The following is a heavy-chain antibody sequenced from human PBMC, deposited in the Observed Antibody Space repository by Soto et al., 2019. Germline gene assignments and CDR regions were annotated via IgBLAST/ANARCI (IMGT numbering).Heavy chain of an antibody. J-gene: IGHJ3*02. CDR1: GGTFSSYA. CDR2: IIPIFGTA. D-gene: IGHD3-16*01. CDR3: ARDRLMITFGGVGDGRWFAFDI. Sequence: QVQLVQSGAEVKKPGSSVKVSCKASGGTFSSYAISWVRQAPGQGLEWMGGIIPIFGTANYAQKFQGRVTITADESTSTADMELSSLRSEDPAVYYCARDRLMITFGGVGDGRWFAFDIWGQGTMVTVSS. V-gene: IGHV1-69*12.